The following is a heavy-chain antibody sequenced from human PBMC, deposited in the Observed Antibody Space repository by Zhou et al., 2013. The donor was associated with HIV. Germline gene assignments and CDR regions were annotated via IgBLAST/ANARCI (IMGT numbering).Heavy chain of an antibody. CDR3: ARERQSSSWFSEAFDI. Sequence: QVQLVQSGAEVKKPGASVKVSCKASGYTFNSYYMHWVRQAPGQGLEWMGVINPSGGGTSYAQKFQGRVTMTRDTSRTTVYMELSSLRSEDTAVYYCARERQSSSWFSEAFDIWGQGTMVTVSS. CDR1: GYTFNSYY. V-gene: IGHV1-46*02. CDR2: INPSGGGT. D-gene: IGHD6-13*01. J-gene: IGHJ3*02.